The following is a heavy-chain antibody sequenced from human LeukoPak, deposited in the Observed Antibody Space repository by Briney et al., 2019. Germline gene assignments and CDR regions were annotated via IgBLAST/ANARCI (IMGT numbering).Heavy chain of an antibody. J-gene: IGHJ3*02. Sequence: PGGSLRLSCAASGFTVSSNYMSWVRQAPGKGLEWVSVIYSGGSTYYADSVKGRFTISRDNSKNTLYLQMNSLRAEDTAVYCCARERGWNDVAFDIWGQGTMVTVSS. CDR3: ARERGWNDVAFDI. CDR2: IYSGGST. D-gene: IGHD1-1*01. V-gene: IGHV3-53*01. CDR1: GFTVSSNY.